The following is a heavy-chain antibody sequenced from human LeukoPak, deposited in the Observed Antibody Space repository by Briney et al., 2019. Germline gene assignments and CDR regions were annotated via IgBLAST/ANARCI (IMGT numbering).Heavy chain of an antibody. CDR1: GFTFSSYS. D-gene: IGHD4-17*01. CDR2: ISSSSSYI. Sequence: GGSLRLSCAASGFTFSSYSMNWVRKAPGRGLEWVSSISSSSSYIYYADSVKGRFTISRDNAKNSLYLQMNSLRAEDTAVYYCAATTVTTWDYYYYMDVWGKGTTVTVSS. CDR3: AATTVTTWDYYYYMDV. V-gene: IGHV3-21*01. J-gene: IGHJ6*03.